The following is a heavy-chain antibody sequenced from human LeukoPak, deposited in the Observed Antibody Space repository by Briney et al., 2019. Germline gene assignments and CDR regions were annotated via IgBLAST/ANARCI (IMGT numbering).Heavy chain of an antibody. D-gene: IGHD5-24*01. CDR2: IYSGGST. J-gene: IGHJ3*02. V-gene: IGHV3-53*01. Sequence: GGSLRLSCAVSGFIVSSDYMSWVRQAPGKGLEWVSTIYSGGSTYYADSVKGRFTISRDNSKNTLYLQMNSLRAEDTAVYYCARREMATIRIGAFDIWGQGTMVTVSS. CDR3: ARREMATIRIGAFDI. CDR1: GFIVSSDY.